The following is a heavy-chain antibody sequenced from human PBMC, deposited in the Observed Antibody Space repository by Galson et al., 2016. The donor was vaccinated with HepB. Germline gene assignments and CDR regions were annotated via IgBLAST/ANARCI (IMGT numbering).Heavy chain of an antibody. V-gene: IGHV3-21*01. J-gene: IGHJ4*02. Sequence: SLRLSCAASEFTFSSFAMNWVRQAPGKGLEWVSSISGSSSFTYYADSVRGRFTISRDNAQKSLFLQMDSLRVEDTAVYYCAGDDAASSWYGNRQFDYWGQGTLVTVSS. CDR2: ISGSSSFT. D-gene: IGHD6-13*01. CDR1: EFTFSSFA. CDR3: AGDDAASSWYGNRQFDY.